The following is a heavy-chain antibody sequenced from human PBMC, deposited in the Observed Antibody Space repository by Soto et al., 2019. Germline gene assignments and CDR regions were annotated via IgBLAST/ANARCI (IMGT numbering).Heavy chain of an antibody. CDR3: ATLGYSGYDSHWFDP. CDR1: GYTLTELS. D-gene: IGHD5-12*01. CDR2: FDPEDGET. Sequence: ASVKVSCKVSGYTLTELSMHWVRQAPGKGLEWMGGFDPEDGETIYAQKFQGRVTMTEDTSTDTAYMELSSLRSEETAVYYCATLGYSGYDSHWFDPWGQGTLVTVSS. V-gene: IGHV1-24*01. J-gene: IGHJ5*02.